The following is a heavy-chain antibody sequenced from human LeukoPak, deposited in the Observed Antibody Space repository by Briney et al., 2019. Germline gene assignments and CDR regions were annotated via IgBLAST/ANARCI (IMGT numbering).Heavy chain of an antibody. Sequence: PSQTLSLTCSVSGGSISSFYWTWFRQPPGKGLEWIGYSYSIGTANYNPSLKRRVTISAATPKNQFTRNLTSVTAAAPPANIFAGLSIFWSGYSGFDSWGQGALVTVSS. J-gene: IGHJ4*02. D-gene: IGHD3-3*01. CDR2: SYSIGTA. CDR3: AGLSIFWSGYSGFDS. V-gene: IGHV4-59*01. CDR1: GGSISSFY.